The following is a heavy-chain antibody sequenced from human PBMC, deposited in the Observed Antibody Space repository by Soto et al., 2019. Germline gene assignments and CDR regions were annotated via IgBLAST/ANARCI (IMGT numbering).Heavy chain of an antibody. D-gene: IGHD3-3*01. CDR3: ARASHYDFWSGYWGVYGMDV. CDR2: IIDSGST. J-gene: IGHJ6*02. Sequence: PSETLSLTCAVEGGSFNDDYWSWIRQSPGKGLEWIGEIIDSGSTKYNPSLKSRVTMSVDTSKNQFSLKLSSVTAADTAVYYCARASHYDFWSGYWGVYGMDVWGQGTTVTVSS. V-gene: IGHV4-34*12. CDR1: GGSFNDDY.